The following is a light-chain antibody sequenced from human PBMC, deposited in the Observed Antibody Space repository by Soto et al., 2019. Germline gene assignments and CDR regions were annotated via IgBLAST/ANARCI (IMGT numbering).Light chain of an antibody. CDR3: QQDNSYPYT. CDR2: KAS. Sequence: DIQMTQSPSTLSASVGDRVTITCRASQSIRTWLAWYQQKPGKAPKLLIYKASNLESGVPSRFSGSGSETEFTLTISSLQPDDFATYYCQQDNSYPYTFCQGTKLEIK. CDR1: QSIRTW. V-gene: IGKV1-5*03. J-gene: IGKJ2*01.